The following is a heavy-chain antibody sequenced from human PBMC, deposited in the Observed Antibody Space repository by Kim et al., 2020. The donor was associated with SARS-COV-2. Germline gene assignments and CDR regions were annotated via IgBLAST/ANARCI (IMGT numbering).Heavy chain of an antibody. CDR1: GGSISSYY. D-gene: IGHD6-13*01. Sequence: SETLSLTCTVSGGSISSYYWSWIRQPPGKGLEWIGYIYYSGSTNYNPSLKSRVTISVDTSKNQFSLKLSSVTAADTAVYYCASSYSSSWYSPDYYYYYGMDVWGQGTTVTVSS. J-gene: IGHJ6*02. CDR3: ASSYSSSWYSPDYYYYYGMDV. CDR2: IYYSGST. V-gene: IGHV4-59*13.